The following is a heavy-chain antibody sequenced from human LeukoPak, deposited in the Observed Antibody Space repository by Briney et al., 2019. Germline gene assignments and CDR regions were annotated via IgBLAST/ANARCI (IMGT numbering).Heavy chain of an antibody. D-gene: IGHD3-10*01. V-gene: IGHV4-59*11. Sequence: SETLSLTCTVSVGSINSHYWIWIRQSPGKGLEWIGHVDYIGSNKYNPSLKSRVSMSLDTSKNQFSLTLFSVTAADTAIYYCARSLNEGGFGEFFPFDPWGQGTLVIVSS. CDR1: VGSINSHY. CDR3: ARSLNEGGFGEFFPFDP. J-gene: IGHJ5*02. CDR2: VDYIGSN.